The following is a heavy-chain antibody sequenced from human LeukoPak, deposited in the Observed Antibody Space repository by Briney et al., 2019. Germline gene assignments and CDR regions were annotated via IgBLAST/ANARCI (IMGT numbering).Heavy chain of an antibody. CDR3: AKNSGYDSGYYYYGMDV. D-gene: IGHD5-12*01. V-gene: IGHV3-30*18. CDR2: ISYDGSNK. CDR1: GFTFSSYG. J-gene: IGHJ6*02. Sequence: GSLRLSCAASGFTFSSYGMHWVRQAPGKGLEWVAVISYDGSNKYYADSVKGRFTISRDNSKNTLYLQMNSLRAEDTAVYYCAKNSGYDSGYYYYGMDVWGQGTTVTVSS.